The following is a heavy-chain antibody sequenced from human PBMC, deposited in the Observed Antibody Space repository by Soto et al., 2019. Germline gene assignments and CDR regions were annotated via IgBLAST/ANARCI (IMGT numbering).Heavy chain of an antibody. CDR2: FDPEDGET. D-gene: IGHD2-2*01. J-gene: IGHJ5*02. CDR3: ATLVLPAAIRGSWFDP. V-gene: IGHV1-24*01. CDR1: GYTLTELS. Sequence: ASVKVSCKVSGYTLTELSMHWVRQAPGKGLEWMGGFDPEDGETIYAQKFQGRVTMTEDTSTDTAYMELSSLRSEDTAVYYCATLVLPAAIRGSWFDPWGQGTLVTVSS.